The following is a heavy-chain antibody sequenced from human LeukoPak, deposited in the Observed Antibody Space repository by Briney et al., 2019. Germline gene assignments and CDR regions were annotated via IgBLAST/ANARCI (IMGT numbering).Heavy chain of an antibody. V-gene: IGHV3-23*01. CDR3: AKDDRIQTRRYSYNY. J-gene: IGHJ4*02. CDR1: GFTFSSYG. D-gene: IGHD5-18*01. Sequence: GGSLRLSCAASGFTFSSYGMSWVRQAPGKGLEWVSAISGSGGSTYYADSVKGRFTISRDNSKNTLYLQMNSLRAEDTAVYYCAKDDRIQTRRYSYNYWGQGTLVAVSS. CDR2: ISGSGGST.